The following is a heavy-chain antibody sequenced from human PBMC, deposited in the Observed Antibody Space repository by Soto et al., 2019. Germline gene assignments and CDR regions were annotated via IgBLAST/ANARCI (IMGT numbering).Heavy chain of an antibody. CDR1: GYTFTGYY. CDR3: ARDSSGYYQLYYYYYGMDV. D-gene: IGHD3-22*01. Sequence: ASVKVSCKASGYTFTGYYMHWVRQAPGQGLEWMGWINPNIGGTNYAQKFQGRVTMTTDESTSTAYMELSSLRSEDTAVYYCARDSSGYYQLYYYYYGMDVWGQGTTVTVSS. J-gene: IGHJ6*02. CDR2: INPNIGGT. V-gene: IGHV1-2*02.